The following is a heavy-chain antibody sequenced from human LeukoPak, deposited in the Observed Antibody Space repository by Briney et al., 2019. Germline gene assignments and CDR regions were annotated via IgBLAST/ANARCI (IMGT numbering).Heavy chain of an antibody. CDR1: GYTLTSYY. Sequence: ASVEVSCKSSGYTLTSYYMYWVRQAPGQGLEWMGIINPSGGSTSYAQKFQGRVTMTRDTSTSTVYMELSSLRSEDTAVYYCARDSGMVRGTVDYWGQGTLVTVSS. J-gene: IGHJ4*02. CDR2: INPSGGST. CDR3: ARDSGMVRGTVDY. V-gene: IGHV1-46*01. D-gene: IGHD3-10*01.